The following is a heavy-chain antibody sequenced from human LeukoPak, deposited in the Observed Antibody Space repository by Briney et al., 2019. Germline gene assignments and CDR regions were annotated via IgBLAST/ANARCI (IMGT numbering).Heavy chain of an antibody. CDR3: ARGSPYDFWSGPDFDY. CDR1: GGSISSGGSY. Sequence: SQTLSLTCTVSGGSISSGGSYWSWIRQHPGKGLEWIGYIYYSGSTYYNPSLKSRVTISVDTSKNQFSLKLSSVTAADTAVYYCARGSPYDFWSGPDFDYWGQGTLVTVSS. D-gene: IGHD3-3*01. CDR2: IYYSGST. V-gene: IGHV4-31*03. J-gene: IGHJ4*02.